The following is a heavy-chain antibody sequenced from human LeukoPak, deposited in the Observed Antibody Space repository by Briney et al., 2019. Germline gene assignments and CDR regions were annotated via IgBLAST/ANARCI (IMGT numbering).Heavy chain of an antibody. J-gene: IGHJ4*02. Sequence: PAGGSLRFSCAASGFTFSTYWMHWGRHTPGKGLVWVSRINSDGSSTTDADSVKGRCTISRDNAKNTLFLQMNSLRAEDMAVYYCARDRLAVMDYWGQGTLVTVSS. V-gene: IGHV3-74*01. CDR3: ARDRLAVMDY. CDR2: INSDGSST. D-gene: IGHD3-9*01. CDR1: GFTFSTYW.